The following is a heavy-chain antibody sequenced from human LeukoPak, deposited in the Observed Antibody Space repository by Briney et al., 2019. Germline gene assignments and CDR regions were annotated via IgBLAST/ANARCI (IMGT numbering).Heavy chain of an antibody. J-gene: IGHJ5*02. CDR2: IYNSGST. V-gene: IGHV4-61*02. CDR3: ARDRYMDGDWFDP. D-gene: IGHD1-14*01. CDR1: GGSISSGNYY. Sequence: SQTLSLTCTVSGGSISSGNYYWSWIRQPAGKGLEWIGRIYNSGSTNYNPSLNSRVTISVDTSKNQFFLRLSSVTAADTAVYYCARDRYMDGDWFDPWGQGTLVTVSS.